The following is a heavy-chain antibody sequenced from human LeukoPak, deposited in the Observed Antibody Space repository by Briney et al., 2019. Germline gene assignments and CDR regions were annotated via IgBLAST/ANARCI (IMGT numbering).Heavy chain of an antibody. J-gene: IGHJ4*02. CDR2: INHSGST. V-gene: IGHV4-34*01. Sequence: SETLSLTCAVYGGSFSGYYWSWIRQPPGKGLEWIGEINHSGSTNYNPSLKSRVTISVDTSKNQFSLKLSSVTAADTAVYYCARGREDYYGSGSYLWGQGTLVTVSS. CDR1: GGSFSGYY. CDR3: ARGREDYYGSGSYL. D-gene: IGHD3-10*01.